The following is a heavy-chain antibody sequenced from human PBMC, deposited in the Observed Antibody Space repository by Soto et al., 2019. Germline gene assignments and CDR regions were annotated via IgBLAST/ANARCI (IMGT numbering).Heavy chain of an antibody. CDR3: TTDSYITSIIVRFDY. Sequence: GGSLRLSCAASGFTFSNSWINWVRQTPGKGLEWVGRVKSKTDGGTTDFAAPVKGRFAISRDDSKNMVYLEMNSLKTEDTAIYYCTTDSYITSIIVRFDYWGHGTLVTVSS. J-gene: IGHJ4*01. D-gene: IGHD3-22*01. CDR2: VKSKTDGGTT. V-gene: IGHV3-15*07. CDR1: GFTFSNSW.